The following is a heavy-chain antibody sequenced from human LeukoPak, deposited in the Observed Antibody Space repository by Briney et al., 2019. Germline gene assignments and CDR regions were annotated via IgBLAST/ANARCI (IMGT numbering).Heavy chain of an antibody. CDR2: INAGNGNT. Sequence: GASVKVSCTASGYTFTSYAMHWVRQAPGQRLEWMGWINAGNGNTKYSQKFQGRVTITRDTSASTAYMELSSLRSEDTAVYYCARGPSSWWLLPFDYWGQGTLVTVSS. CDR3: ARGPSSWWLLPFDY. J-gene: IGHJ4*02. D-gene: IGHD3-22*01. V-gene: IGHV1-3*01. CDR1: GYTFTSYA.